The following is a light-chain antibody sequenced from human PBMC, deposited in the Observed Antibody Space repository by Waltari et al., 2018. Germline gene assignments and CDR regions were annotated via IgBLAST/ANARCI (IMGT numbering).Light chain of an antibody. CDR2: LNSDGSH. V-gene: IGLV4-69*01. CDR3: QTWGTGIRV. J-gene: IGLJ3*02. Sequence: QLVLTQSPSAPASLGASVKLTCTLSSGHSRYAIAWKQQKPEKGPRYLMRLNSDGSHSKGDGIPDRFSGSSSGAERYLTISSLQSEDEADYYCQTWGTGIRVFGGGTKLTVL. CDR1: SGHSRYA.